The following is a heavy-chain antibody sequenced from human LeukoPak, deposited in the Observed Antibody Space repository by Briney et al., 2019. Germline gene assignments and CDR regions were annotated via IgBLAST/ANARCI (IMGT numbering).Heavy chain of an antibody. V-gene: IGHV3-23*01. J-gene: IGHJ4*02. Sequence: PGGSLRLSCAASGFTFSSYAMSWVRQAPGKGLEWVSAISGSGGSTYYADSVKGRFTISRDNSKNTPYLQMNSLRAEDTAVYYCAKDPSRALYYDILTGYGNYFDYWGQGTLVTVSS. D-gene: IGHD3-9*01. CDR1: GFTFSSYA. CDR2: ISGSGGST. CDR3: AKDPSRALYYDILTGYGNYFDY.